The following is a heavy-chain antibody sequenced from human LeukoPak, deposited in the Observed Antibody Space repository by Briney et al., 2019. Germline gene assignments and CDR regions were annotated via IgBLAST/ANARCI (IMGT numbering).Heavy chain of an antibody. CDR1: GGSISSYY. Sequence: PSETLSLTCTVSGGSISSYYWSWIRQPPGKGLEWIGYIYYSGSTNYNPSLKSRVTISVDTSKNKFSLKLSSVTAADTAVYYCARGLSLDHGDSQASHFDYWGQGTLVTVSS. CDR3: ARGLSLDHGDSQASHFDY. J-gene: IGHJ4*02. D-gene: IGHD4-17*01. CDR2: IYYSGST. V-gene: IGHV4-59*01.